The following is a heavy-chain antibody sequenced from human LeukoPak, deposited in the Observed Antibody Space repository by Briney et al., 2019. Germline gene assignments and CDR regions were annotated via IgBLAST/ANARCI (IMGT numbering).Heavy chain of an antibody. CDR1: GYSISSGYY. CDR3: ARDSAIQGSDY. CDR2: IYHSGST. Sequence: PSETLSLTCTVSGYSISSGYYWGWIRQPPGKGLEWIGSIYHSGSTYYNPSLKSRVTISVDTSKNQFSLKLSSVTAADTAVYYCARDSAIQGSDYWGQGTLVTVSS. J-gene: IGHJ4*02. D-gene: IGHD2-2*02. V-gene: IGHV4-38-2*02.